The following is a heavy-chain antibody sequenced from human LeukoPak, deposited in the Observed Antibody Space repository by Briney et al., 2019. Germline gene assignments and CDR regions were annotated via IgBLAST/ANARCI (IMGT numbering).Heavy chain of an antibody. CDR3: ARVLGTDSGYVSGVGWFDP. CDR1: GGSISIGGYS. V-gene: IGHV4-30-2*01. CDR2: IYHSGST. J-gene: IGHJ5*02. D-gene: IGHD5-12*01. Sequence: SQTLSLTCAVTGGSISIGGYSWSWIRQPPGKGLEWIGYIYHSGSTYYNPSLKSRVTISVDRSKNQFSLKLSSVTAADTAVYYCARVLGTDSGYVSGVGWFDPWGQGTLVTVSS.